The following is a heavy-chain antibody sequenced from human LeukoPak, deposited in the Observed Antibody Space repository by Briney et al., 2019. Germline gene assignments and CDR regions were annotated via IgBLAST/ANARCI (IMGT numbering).Heavy chain of an antibody. V-gene: IGHV3-21*06. CDR2: TDTSGKYI. Sequence: PGGSLRLSCAASGFPFSNYGMNWVPQAPGKGLEWVSFTDTSGKYIYYGDSVKGRFTISRDNAKNLLFLQMNGLRAEDTAVYYCARGRSITLLRGVAMSDGFDIWGQGAMVAVSS. CDR3: ARGRSITLLRGVAMSDGFDI. CDR1: GFPFSNYG. J-gene: IGHJ3*02. D-gene: IGHD3-10*01.